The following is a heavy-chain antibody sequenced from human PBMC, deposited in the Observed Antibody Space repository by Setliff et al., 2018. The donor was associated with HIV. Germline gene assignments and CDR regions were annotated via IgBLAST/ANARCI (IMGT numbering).Heavy chain of an antibody. CDR3: AKGDEYFDL. CDR1: GFTFSSYG. Sequence: GESLKISCAASGFTFSSYGMHWVRQAPGKGLEWVAVIWYDGSNKYYADSVKGRFTISRDNSKNTLYLHMNSLRAEDTAVYYCAKGDEYFDLWGRCTLVTVSS. J-gene: IGHJ2*01. CDR2: IWYDGSNK. V-gene: IGHV3-33*06.